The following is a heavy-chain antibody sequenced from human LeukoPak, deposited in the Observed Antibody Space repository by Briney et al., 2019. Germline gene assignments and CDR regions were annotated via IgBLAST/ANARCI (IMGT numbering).Heavy chain of an antibody. V-gene: IGHV5-51*01. CDR3: ARRAYCGGDCYRVGTLFDY. J-gene: IGHJ4*02. CDR2: IYPGDSDT. D-gene: IGHD2-21*02. Sequence: GESLKISCKGSGYSFTSYWIGWVRQMPGKGLEWMGIIYPGDSDTRYSPSFQGQVTISADKSISTAYLQWSSLKASDTAMYYCARRAYCGGDCYRVGTLFDYWGQGTPVTVSS. CDR1: GYSFTSYW.